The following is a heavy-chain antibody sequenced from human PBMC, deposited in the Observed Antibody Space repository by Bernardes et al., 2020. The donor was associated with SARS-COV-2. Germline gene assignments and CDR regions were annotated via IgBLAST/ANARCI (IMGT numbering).Heavy chain of an antibody. CDR2: IYYSGST. D-gene: IGHD3-10*01. Sequence: SETLSLTCTVSGGSISSYYWSWIRQPPGKGLEWIGYIYYSGSTNYNPSLKSRVTISVDTSKNQFSLKLSSVTAADTAVYYCARVAFGWTAFDIWGQGTMVTVSS. V-gene: IGHV4-59*01. J-gene: IGHJ3*02. CDR3: ARVAFGWTAFDI. CDR1: GGSISSYY.